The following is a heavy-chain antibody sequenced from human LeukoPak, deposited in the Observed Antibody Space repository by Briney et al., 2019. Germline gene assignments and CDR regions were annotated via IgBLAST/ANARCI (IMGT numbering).Heavy chain of an antibody. Sequence: GGSLRLSCAASGITFSSNSMNWVRQAPGKWLEWVSYITNSGSTTYYADSVKGRFTVSRDNAKNSLYLQMNSLRAEDTAVYYCAGGRYGSSAGDFDFWGQGTLVTVSS. D-gene: IGHD6-19*01. CDR3: AGGRYGSSAGDFDF. CDR2: ITNSGSTT. J-gene: IGHJ4*02. V-gene: IGHV3-48*01. CDR1: GITFSSNS.